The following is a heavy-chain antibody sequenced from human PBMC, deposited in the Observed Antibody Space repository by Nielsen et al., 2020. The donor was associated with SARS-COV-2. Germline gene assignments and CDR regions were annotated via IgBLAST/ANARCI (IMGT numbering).Heavy chain of an antibody. D-gene: IGHD3-3*01. CDR2: IYYSGST. Sequence: SETLSLTCTVSGGSISSYYWSWIRQPPGKGLEWIGYIYYSGSTNYNPSLKSRVTISVDTSKNQFSLKLSSVTAADTAVYYCARDRTTYYDFWSGYDYYYGMDVWGQGTTVTVSS. V-gene: IGHV4-59*01. CDR1: GGSISSYY. J-gene: IGHJ6*02. CDR3: ARDRTTYYDFWSGYDYYYGMDV.